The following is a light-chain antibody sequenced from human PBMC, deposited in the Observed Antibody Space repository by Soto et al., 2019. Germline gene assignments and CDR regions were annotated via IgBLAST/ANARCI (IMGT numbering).Light chain of an antibody. V-gene: IGKV3-15*01. CDR3: QQYNIWRSIT. J-gene: IGKJ5*01. CDR1: QSVRNK. Sequence: ELVVTQSPAPLSVSPGERVTLSCRASQSVRNKVAWYQQKPGQTPRVIIYDTSTRAADIPARFRGSGYGTYFTLTISSLQSEDFAVYYCQQYNIWRSITFGPGTRLE. CDR2: DTS.